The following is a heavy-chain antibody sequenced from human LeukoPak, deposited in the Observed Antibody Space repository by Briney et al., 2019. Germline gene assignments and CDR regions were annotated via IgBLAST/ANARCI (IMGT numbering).Heavy chain of an antibody. CDR3: ATSYYGSGTYYNWFDP. CDR2: IHSIGTT. CDR1: GGSISRNY. V-gene: IGHV4-59*01. J-gene: IGHJ5*02. Sequence: SETLSLTCTVSGGSISRNYWSWIRQTPGKGLEWIGYIHSIGTTNYNPSLKSRLTISVDTSKNQFSLKLSSVTAADTAVYYCATSYYGSGTYYNWFDPWGQGTLVTVSS. D-gene: IGHD3-10*01.